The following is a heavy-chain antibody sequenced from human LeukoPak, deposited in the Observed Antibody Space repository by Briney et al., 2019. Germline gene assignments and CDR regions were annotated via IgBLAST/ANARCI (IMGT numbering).Heavy chain of an antibody. D-gene: IGHD3-3*01. CDR2: ISGSGGST. CDR1: GFTFSSYA. CDR3: ARAEGFLEWLSYFDY. V-gene: IGHV3-23*01. Sequence: GGSLRLSCAASGFTFSSYAMSWVRQAPGKGLEWVSAISGSGGSTYYADSVKGRFTISRDNSKNTLYLQMNSLRAEDTAVYYCARAEGFLEWLSYFDYWGQGTLVTVSS. J-gene: IGHJ4*02.